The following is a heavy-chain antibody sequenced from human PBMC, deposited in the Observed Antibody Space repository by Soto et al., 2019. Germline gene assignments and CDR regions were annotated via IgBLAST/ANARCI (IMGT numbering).Heavy chain of an antibody. D-gene: IGHD2-8*02. J-gene: IGHJ4*02. CDR1: GFTFGSYG. CDR2: ISYDGSNK. Sequence: GGSLRLSCAASGFTFGSYGMHWVRQAPGKGLEWVAVISYDGSNKYYADSVRGRFAISRDNSNNMLYLQMNRLRAEDTAVYYCANIRNVVYAHNAYWGQGTLVTVSS. CDR3: ANIRNVVYAHNAY. V-gene: IGHV3-30*18.